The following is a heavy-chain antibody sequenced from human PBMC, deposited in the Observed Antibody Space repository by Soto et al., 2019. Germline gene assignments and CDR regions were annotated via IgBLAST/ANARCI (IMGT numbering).Heavy chain of an antibody. CDR2: ISYDGSNK. CDR1: GFTFSSYG. CDR3: AKIGGIAARRSRPYYYYGMDV. Sequence: GGSLGLSCAASGFTFSSYGMHWVRQAPGKGLEWVAVISYDGSNKYYADSVKGRFTISRDNSKNTLYLQMNSLRAEDTAVYYCAKIGGIAARRSRPYYYYGMDVWGQGTTVTVLL. V-gene: IGHV3-30*18. J-gene: IGHJ6*02. D-gene: IGHD6-6*01.